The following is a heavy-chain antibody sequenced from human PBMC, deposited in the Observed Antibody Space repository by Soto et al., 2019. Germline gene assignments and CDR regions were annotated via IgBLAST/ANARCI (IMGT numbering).Heavy chain of an antibody. J-gene: IGHJ4*02. V-gene: IGHV3-23*01. Sequence: EVQLLESGGGLVQPGGSLRLSCAASGFTFSSYAMSWVRQAPGKGLEWVSAISGSGGSTYYADSGKGRVTISRDNSKNTLYRQMNSLRAEDTAVYYCAKVSDYYDSSGYYYWGQGTMVTVSS. CDR3: AKVSDYYDSSGYYY. CDR2: ISGSGGST. CDR1: GFTFSSYA. D-gene: IGHD3-22*01.